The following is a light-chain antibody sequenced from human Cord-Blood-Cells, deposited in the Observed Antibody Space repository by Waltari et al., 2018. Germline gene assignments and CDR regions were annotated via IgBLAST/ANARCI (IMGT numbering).Light chain of an antibody. Sequence: DIQMTQSPSSLSASVGDRVTITCRASQSISSYLNWYQQKPGKAPKLLIYAASSLQSGVPSRFSGSGSETDFTLTISSLQPEDFATYYCQQSYSTPGFGPGTKVDIK. CDR1: QSISSY. J-gene: IGKJ3*01. V-gene: IGKV1-39*01. CDR3: QQSYSTPG. CDR2: AAS.